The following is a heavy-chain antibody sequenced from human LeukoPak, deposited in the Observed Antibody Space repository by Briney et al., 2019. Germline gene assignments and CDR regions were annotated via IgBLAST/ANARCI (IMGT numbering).Heavy chain of an antibody. CDR2: TSGSGVST. Sequence: GGSLRLSCAASGFTLSSYTMIWVRQAPGKGLEWVSSTSGSGVSTYYADYVKGRFTLSRDNSKNTLYLQINSLRAEDTAVYYCAKQWRGTGDAFDIWGQGTMVTVSS. CDR3: AKQWRGTGDAFDI. D-gene: IGHD3/OR15-3a*01. CDR1: GFTLSSYT. V-gene: IGHV3-23*01. J-gene: IGHJ3*02.